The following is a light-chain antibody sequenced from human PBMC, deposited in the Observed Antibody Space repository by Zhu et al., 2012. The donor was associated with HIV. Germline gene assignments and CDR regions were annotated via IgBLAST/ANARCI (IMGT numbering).Light chain of an antibody. CDR1: GSVRSF. V-gene: IGKV3-11*01. CDR3: QQRSSWPLT. J-gene: IGKJ4*01. Sequence: ETVMTQSPATLSVSPGERATLSCRASGSVRSFLAWYQQKPGQAPRLLIYDTSKRATGIPARFSGSGSGTDFTLTISSLEPEDFALYYCQQRSSWPLTFGGGTKVEIK. CDR2: DTS.